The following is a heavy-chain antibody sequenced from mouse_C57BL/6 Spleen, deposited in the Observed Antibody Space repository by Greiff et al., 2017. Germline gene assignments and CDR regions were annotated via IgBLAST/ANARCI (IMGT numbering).Heavy chain of an antibody. V-gene: IGHV1-80*01. CDR2: IYPGDGDT. D-gene: IGHD1-1*01. J-gene: IGHJ2*01. Sequence: VQLQQSGAELVKPGASVKISCKASGYAFSSYWMNWVKQRPGKGLEWIGQIYPGDGDTNYTGQFKGNATLPADKTSSTAYMQLTRLTSEDAAVYFCATDYGSGLDYWGQGTTLTVSS. CDR1: GYAFSSYW. CDR3: ATDYGSGLDY.